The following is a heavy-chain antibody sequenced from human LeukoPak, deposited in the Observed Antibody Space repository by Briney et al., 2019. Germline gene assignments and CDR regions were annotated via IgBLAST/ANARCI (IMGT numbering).Heavy chain of an antibody. V-gene: IGHV3-33*08. Sequence: GGSLRLSCAVSGFTFSDHYMDWVRQAPGKGLEWVAVIWYDGSNKYYADSVKGRFTISRDNSKNTLYLQMNSLRAEDTAVYYCARDNRGYSGYDPLDYWGQGTLVTVSS. CDR3: ARDNRGYSGYDPLDY. CDR1: GFTFSDHY. CDR2: IWYDGSNK. J-gene: IGHJ4*02. D-gene: IGHD5-12*01.